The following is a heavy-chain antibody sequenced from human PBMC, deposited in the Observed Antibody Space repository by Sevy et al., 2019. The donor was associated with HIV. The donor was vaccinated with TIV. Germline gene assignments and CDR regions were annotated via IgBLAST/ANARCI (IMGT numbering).Heavy chain of an antibody. CDR3: AKDIFVGEMAACAFDI. Sequence: GGSLRLSCAASGFTFDDYVMHWVRQAPGKGLEWVSGISWNSGSIGYADSVKGRFTISRDNAKNSLYLQMNSLRAEDTALYYCAKDIFVGEMAACAFDIWGQGTMVTVSS. CDR2: ISWNSGSI. J-gene: IGHJ3*02. CDR1: GFTFDDYV. D-gene: IGHD3-10*01. V-gene: IGHV3-9*01.